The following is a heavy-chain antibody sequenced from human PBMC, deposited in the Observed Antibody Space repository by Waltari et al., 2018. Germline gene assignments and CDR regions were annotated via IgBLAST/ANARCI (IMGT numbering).Heavy chain of an antibody. D-gene: IGHD3-16*01. V-gene: IGHV4-61*09. CDR1: GGSISSGSYY. CDR3: ARGSVLGDYFDY. CDR2: IYTSGIT. J-gene: IGHJ4*02. Sequence: QVQLQESGPGLVKPSQTLSLTCSVSGGSISSGSYYWTWIRQPAGKPLEWSGHIYTSGITKYNPSLKSRVTISVDTSKNQCSLKLSSVTAADTAVYYCARGSVLGDYFDYWGQGTLVTVSS.